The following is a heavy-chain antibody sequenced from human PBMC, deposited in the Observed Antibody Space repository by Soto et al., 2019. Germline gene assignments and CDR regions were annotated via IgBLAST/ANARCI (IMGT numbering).Heavy chain of an antibody. Sequence: SETLSLTCTVSGGSISSGDYYWSWIRQPPGKGLEWIGYIYYSGTTYYNPSLKSRLTISIDTSNNQFSLKLTSVTAADTAVYYCARVQASINWFDPWGQGTLVTVSS. CDR1: GGSISSGDYY. D-gene: IGHD2-21*01. CDR3: ARVQASINWFDP. V-gene: IGHV4-30-4*01. J-gene: IGHJ5*02. CDR2: IYYSGTT.